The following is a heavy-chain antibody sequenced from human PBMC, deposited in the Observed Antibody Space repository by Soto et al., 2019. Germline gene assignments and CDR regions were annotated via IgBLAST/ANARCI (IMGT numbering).Heavy chain of an antibody. J-gene: IGHJ4*02. D-gene: IGHD2-2*01. CDR2: IYPGDSDS. Sequence: GESLKISCKGSGFTFTSYWIGWVRQMPGKGLEWMGIIYPGDSDSSYSPSFQGQVTISADKSINTAYLHWSSLKASDTAIYYCAKHEGYCSTTTCSNFDYWGQGTLVTVSS. CDR1: GFTFTSYW. CDR3: AKHEGYCSTTTCSNFDY. V-gene: IGHV5-51*01.